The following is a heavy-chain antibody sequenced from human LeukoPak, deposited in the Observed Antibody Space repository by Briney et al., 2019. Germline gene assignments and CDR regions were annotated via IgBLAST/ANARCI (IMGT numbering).Heavy chain of an antibody. CDR3: AKDSEYYDFWSGYVYYFDY. CDR1: GFTFSSYA. J-gene: IGHJ4*02. D-gene: IGHD3-3*01. V-gene: IGHV3-30-3*01. CDR2: ISYDGSNK. Sequence: GRSLRLSCAASGFTFSSYAMLWVRQAPGKGLEWVAVISYDGSNKYYADSVKGRFTISRDNSKNTLYLQMNSLRAEDTAVYYCAKDSEYYDFWSGYVYYFDYWGQGTLVTVSS.